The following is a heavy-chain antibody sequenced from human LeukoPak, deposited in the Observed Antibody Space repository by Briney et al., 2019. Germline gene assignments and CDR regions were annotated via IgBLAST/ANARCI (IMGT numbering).Heavy chain of an antibody. CDR2: IWYDGSNK. Sequence: GGSLRLSCAASSGLLFSSHGMHWVRQAPGKGLEWVAVIWYDGSNKWYADSVKGRLTISRDNSKNTLYLQMDSLRAEDTAVYYWARGRNNLDSSGYSGRDCWGQGTPVTVSS. J-gene: IGHJ4*02. D-gene: IGHD3-22*01. CDR1: GLLFSSHG. V-gene: IGHV3-33*01. CDR3: ARGRNNLDSSGYSGRDC.